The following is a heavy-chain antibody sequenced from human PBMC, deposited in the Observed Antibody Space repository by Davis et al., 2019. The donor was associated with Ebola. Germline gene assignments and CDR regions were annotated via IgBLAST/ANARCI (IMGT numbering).Heavy chain of an antibody. CDR1: GFTFSDYY. D-gene: IGHD5-12*01. Sequence: ESLKISCAASGFTFSDYYMNWIRQPPGKGLEWIGYIYYSGSTNYNPSLKSRVTISVDTSKNQFSLKLSSVTAADTAVYYCARDRGYGDAFDIWGQGTMVTVSS. CDR2: IYYSGST. V-gene: IGHV4-59*01. J-gene: IGHJ3*02. CDR3: ARDRGYGDAFDI.